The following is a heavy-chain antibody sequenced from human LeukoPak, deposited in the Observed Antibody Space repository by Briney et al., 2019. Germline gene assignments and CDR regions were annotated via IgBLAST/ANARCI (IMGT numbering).Heavy chain of an antibody. CDR3: ARGLKGSNAVDY. D-gene: IGHD4/OR15-4a*01. CDR2: VYSSGST. J-gene: IGHJ4*02. CDR1: GDSINNNY. Sequence: SETLSLTCSVSGDSINNNYWSWIRQPAGKGLEWIGRVYSSGSTKYNPSLRSRVTLSVDTSKNQFSLRLTGVTAADTAVYYCARGLKGSNAVDYWGQGILVTVSS. V-gene: IGHV4-4*07.